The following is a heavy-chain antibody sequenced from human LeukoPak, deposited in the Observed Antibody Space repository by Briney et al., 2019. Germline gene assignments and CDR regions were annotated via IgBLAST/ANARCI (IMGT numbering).Heavy chain of an antibody. CDR2: INPSGSA. D-gene: IGHD5-12*01. J-gene: IGHJ4*02. CDR3: SRGTNGPRLNY. CDR1: GGSFSAYY. V-gene: IGHV4-34*01. Sequence: PSETLSLTCAVNGGSFSAYYWTWIRQSPGKGLEWIGEINPSGSANYHPSLKGRVTTSLDTSNNQFSLRLRSVTAADTALYYCSRGTNGPRLNYWGQGTLVTVSS.